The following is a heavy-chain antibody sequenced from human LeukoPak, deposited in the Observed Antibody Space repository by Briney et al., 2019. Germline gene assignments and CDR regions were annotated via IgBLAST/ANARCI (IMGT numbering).Heavy chain of an antibody. J-gene: IGHJ6*03. CDR1: GFSFRDYY. CDR2: ISNSGTDT. CDR3: ARHYYDSRYPTSGYYMDV. D-gene: IGHD3-22*01. V-gene: IGHV3-11*03. Sequence: NPGGSLRLSCEGSGFSFRDYYMSWIRQTPGKGLEWVSYISNSGTDTNYADSVKGRFTISRDNAKNSLYLQMNSLRAEDTALHYCARHYYDSRYPTSGYYMDVWGKGTTVTVSS.